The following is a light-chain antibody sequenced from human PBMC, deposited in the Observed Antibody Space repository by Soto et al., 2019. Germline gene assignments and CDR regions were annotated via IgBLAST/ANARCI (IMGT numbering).Light chain of an antibody. CDR3: QQCFNRPRT. CDR2: GAS. Sequence: IQMTQSPSSLSASVGDRVTITCQATQDIRKYLNWYQQKPGKAPKLLIYGASSLETGVPSRFSGSGSETEFTLTISSLQPEDFATYYCQQCFNRPRTFGQGTKVDIK. CDR1: QDIRKY. V-gene: IGKV1-33*01. J-gene: IGKJ1*01.